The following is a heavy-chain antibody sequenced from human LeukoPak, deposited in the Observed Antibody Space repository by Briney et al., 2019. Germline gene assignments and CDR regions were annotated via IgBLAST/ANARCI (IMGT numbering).Heavy chain of an antibody. CDR2: ISGSGGST. V-gene: IGHV3-23*01. CDR3: AKGYYYYDSSGPLFDY. J-gene: IGHJ4*02. D-gene: IGHD3-22*01. CDR1: GFTFSNYA. Sequence: GGSLRLSCAASGFTFSNYAMSWVRQAPGKGLEWVSAISGSGGSTYYADSVKGRFTISRDNSKNTLYLQMNSLRAEDTAVYYCAKGYYYYDSSGPLFDYWGQGTLVTVSS.